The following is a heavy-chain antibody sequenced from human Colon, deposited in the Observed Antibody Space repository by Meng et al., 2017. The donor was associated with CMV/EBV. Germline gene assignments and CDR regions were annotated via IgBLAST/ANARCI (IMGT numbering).Heavy chain of an antibody. V-gene: IGHV4-59*02. J-gene: IGHJ4*02. D-gene: IGHD1-14*01. CDR3: ARAVDGTGPDD. CDR1: GASVSYHH. CDR2: LYNYGRT. Sequence: SETLSLTCTVSGASVSYHHWSWIRQPPGMGLEWIGYLYNYGRTDYNPSLWGRATISLDTSRNQFSLTLTAVTAADTAVYFWARAVDGTGPDDWGQGTLGTVSS.